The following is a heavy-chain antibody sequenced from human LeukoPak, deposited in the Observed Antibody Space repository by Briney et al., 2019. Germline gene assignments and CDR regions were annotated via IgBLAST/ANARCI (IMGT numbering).Heavy chain of an antibody. Sequence: GESLKISYKGSGYSFTSYWIGWVRQMPGKGLEWMGIIYPADSDSRYSPSFQGQVTISADKSISTAYLQWSSLKASDTAMYYCARWSYGYSYGQGAFDIWGQGTMVTVSS. J-gene: IGHJ3*02. CDR3: ARWSYGYSYGQGAFDI. CDR2: IYPADSDS. V-gene: IGHV5-51*01. CDR1: GYSFTSYW. D-gene: IGHD5-18*01.